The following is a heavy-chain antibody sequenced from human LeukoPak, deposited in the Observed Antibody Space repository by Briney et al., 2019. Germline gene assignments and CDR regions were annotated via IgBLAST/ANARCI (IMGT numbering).Heavy chain of an antibody. CDR1: GGSFSGYY. CDR2: INHSGST. D-gene: IGHD5-18*01. J-gene: IGHJ4*02. V-gene: IGHV4-34*01. Sequence: SETLSLTCAVYGGSFSGYYWGWIRQPPGKGLEWIGEINHSGSTNYNPSLKSRVTISVDTSKNQFSLKLSSVTAADTAVYYCARGPRYSYGLGLWGQGTLVTVSS. CDR3: ARGPRYSYGLGL.